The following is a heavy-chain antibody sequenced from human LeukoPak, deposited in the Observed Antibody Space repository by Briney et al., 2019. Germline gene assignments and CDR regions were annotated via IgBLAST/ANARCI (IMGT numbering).Heavy chain of an antibody. J-gene: IGHJ4*02. CDR3: AKDNTYDDSGYYLNY. D-gene: IGHD3-22*01. V-gene: IGHV3-23*01. Sequence: GGSLRLSCAVSGFTFTNYPMSWVRQAPGKGLEWVSAISGSGGSTYYADSVKGRFTISRDNSKNTLYLQMNSLGAEDTAIYYCAKDNTYDDSGYYLNYWGQGTLVTVSS. CDR2: ISGSGGST. CDR1: GFTFTNYP.